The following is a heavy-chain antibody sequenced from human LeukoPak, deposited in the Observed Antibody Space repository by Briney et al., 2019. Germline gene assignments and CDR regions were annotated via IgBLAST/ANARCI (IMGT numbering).Heavy chain of an antibody. CDR1: GYSLTSYW. V-gene: IGHV5-51*01. J-gene: IGHJ4*02. CDR2: IYPGDSDT. Sequence: GESLKLSCKGSGYSLTSYWIGWVRQMPGKGLKWMGIIYPGDSDTRYSPSFQGQVTISADKSISTAYLQWSSLKASDTAMYYCARRGDRRTAMAFDYWGQGTLVTVSS. CDR3: ARRGDRRTAMAFDY. D-gene: IGHD5-18*01.